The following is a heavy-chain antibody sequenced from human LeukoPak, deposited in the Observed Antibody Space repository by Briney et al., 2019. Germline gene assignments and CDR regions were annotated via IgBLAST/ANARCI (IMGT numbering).Heavy chain of an antibody. Sequence: GASVGLSCAASGFNFNIYAMSWVRQAPGKGLEWVAMKGSGGTEYYAESVKGRFTVSRDNSKNTLYLRMSSLRAEDTAVYYCAKLRGSSYSHYHLDSWGQGTLVTVSS. J-gene: IGHJ4*02. CDR3: AKLRGSSYSHYHLDS. CDR2: MKGSGGTE. V-gene: IGHV3-23*01. CDR1: GFNFNIYA. D-gene: IGHD1-26*01.